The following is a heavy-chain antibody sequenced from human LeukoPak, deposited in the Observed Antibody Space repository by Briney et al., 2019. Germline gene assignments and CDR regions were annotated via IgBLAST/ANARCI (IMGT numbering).Heavy chain of an antibody. CDR2: IYYSGST. D-gene: IGHD1-26*01. J-gene: IGHJ6*03. CDR3: ARHARVGLTGPNYYYMDV. CDR1: GGSISSYY. Sequence: PSETLSLTCTVSGGSISSYYWSWIRQPPGKGLEWIGYIYYSGSTNYNPSLKSRVTISVDTSKNQFSLKLSSVTAADTAVFYCARHARVGLTGPNYYYMDVWGKGTTVTISS. V-gene: IGHV4-59*08.